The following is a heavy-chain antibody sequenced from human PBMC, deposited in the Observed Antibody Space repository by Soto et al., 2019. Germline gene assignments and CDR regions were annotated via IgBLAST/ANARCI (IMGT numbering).Heavy chain of an antibody. V-gene: IGHV3-23*01. CDR1: GFTFSSYA. J-gene: IGHJ4*02. Sequence: LRLSCAASGFTFSSYAMSWVRQAPGKGLEWVSAISGRGDSTYYTDSVKGRFTISRDNSKNTLYLQMNSLRAEDTAVYYCAKDREEYFDYWGQGTLVTVSS. CDR2: ISGRGDST. CDR3: AKDREEYFDY.